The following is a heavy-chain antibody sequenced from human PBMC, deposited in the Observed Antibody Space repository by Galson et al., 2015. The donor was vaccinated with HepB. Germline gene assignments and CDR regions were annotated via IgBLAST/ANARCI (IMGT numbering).Heavy chain of an antibody. V-gene: IGHV1-18*01. CDR1: GYRFISNG. CDR2: ISGYNGDT. CDR3: ATESRITISGQLYYFRH. Sequence: SVKVSCKAFGYRFISNGISWLRQAPGQGLEWKGWISGYNGDTDYSQKFQGRVTMTTDTTTNTAYMELRSLRSDDTAVYYCATESRITISGQLYYFRHWGQGTLVTVSS. J-gene: IGHJ4*02. D-gene: IGHD2/OR15-2a*01.